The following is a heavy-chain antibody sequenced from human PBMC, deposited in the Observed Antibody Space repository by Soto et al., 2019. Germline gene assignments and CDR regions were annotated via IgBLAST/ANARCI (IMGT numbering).Heavy chain of an antibody. D-gene: IGHD2-2*01. Sequence: ASVKVSCKASGGTFSSYAISCVRQAPGQGLEWMGGIIPIFGTANYAQKFQGRVTITADESTSTAYMELSSLRSEDTAVYYCAREVGYCSSTSCYYYYYGMDVWGQGTTVTVSS. CDR1: GGTFSSYA. CDR2: IIPIFGTA. CDR3: AREVGYCSSTSCYYYYYGMDV. J-gene: IGHJ6*02. V-gene: IGHV1-69*13.